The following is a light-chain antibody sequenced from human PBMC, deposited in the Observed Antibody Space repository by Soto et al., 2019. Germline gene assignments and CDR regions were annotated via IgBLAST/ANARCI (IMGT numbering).Light chain of an antibody. CDR2: GAS. V-gene: IGKV3-20*01. CDR1: QSVSSSY. J-gene: IGKJ4*01. CDR3: QQYGSSPLT. Sequence: EIVWTQSPGTLSLSPEERATLSCRASQSVSSSYLAWYQQKPGQAPRLLIYGASSRATGIPDRFSGSGSGTDFTLTISRLEPEDFAVYYCQQYGSSPLTFGGGTKVDIK.